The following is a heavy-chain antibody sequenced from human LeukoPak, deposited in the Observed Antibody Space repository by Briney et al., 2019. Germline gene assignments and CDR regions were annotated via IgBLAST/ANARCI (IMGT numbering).Heavy chain of an antibody. D-gene: IGHD3-22*01. Sequence: SETLSLTCTVSGGSISSYYWSWIRQPPGKGLEWIGYIYYSGSTNYNPSLKSRVTISVDTSKNQFSLKLSSVTAADTAVYYCARGRRGTYYYDSSGYNYFDYWGQGTLVTVSS. CDR2: IYYSGST. J-gene: IGHJ4*02. CDR1: GGSISSYY. V-gene: IGHV4-59*08. CDR3: ARGRRGTYYYDSSGYNYFDY.